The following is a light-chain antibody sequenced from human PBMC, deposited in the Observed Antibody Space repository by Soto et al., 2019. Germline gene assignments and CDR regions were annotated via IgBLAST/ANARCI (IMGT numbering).Light chain of an antibody. CDR3: QQYNNWPRT. V-gene: IGKV3-15*01. Sequence: EIVMTQSPATLSVSPGKRVILSCWASQSVSSNLAWYQQKPGQAPRLLICGASARATGLPFRFSGSGSGTEFTLTINSLQSEDFAVYYCQQYNNWPRTFGQGTKVDIK. CDR2: GAS. CDR1: QSVSSN. J-gene: IGKJ1*01.